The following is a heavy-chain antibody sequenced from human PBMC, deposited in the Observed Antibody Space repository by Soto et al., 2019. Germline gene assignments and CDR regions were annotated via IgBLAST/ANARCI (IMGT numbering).Heavy chain of an antibody. V-gene: IGHV4-4*07. CDR2: IYNSGST. CDR1: GGSISGYN. D-gene: IGHD2-2*01. CDR3: ARDGILTVPPAMGGNWFDP. Sequence: QVQLQESGPGLVKPSETLSLICIVSGGSISGYNWSWIRQPAGKGLEWIGRIYNSGSTNYNPSLKSRDTMSLDTSKKQFSLKLSSVTAADTAVYYCARDGILTVPPAMGGNWFDPWGQGTLVTVSS. J-gene: IGHJ5*02.